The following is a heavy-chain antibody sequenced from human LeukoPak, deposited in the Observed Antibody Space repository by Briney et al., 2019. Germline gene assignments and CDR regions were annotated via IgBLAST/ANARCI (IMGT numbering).Heavy chain of an antibody. CDR3: TRGDYDILTGQT. Sequence: GRSLRLSCTASGFTFGSYEMSWVRQAPGKGLEWVGFIRSKAYGGTKAYAASVKGRFTVSRDDSKSIAYLQMNSLKTEDTAVYYCTRGDYDILTGQTWGQGTLVTVSS. D-gene: IGHD3-9*01. CDR1: GFTFGSYE. V-gene: IGHV3-49*04. CDR2: IRSKAYGGTK. J-gene: IGHJ4*02.